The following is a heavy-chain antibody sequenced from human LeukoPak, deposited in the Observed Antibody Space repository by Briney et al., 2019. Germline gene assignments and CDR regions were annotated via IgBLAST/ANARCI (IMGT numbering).Heavy chain of an antibody. J-gene: IGHJ4*02. CDR1: GFTVSSNY. V-gene: IGHV3-53*04. CDR2: ISSDGTT. Sequence: GGSLRLSCVASGFTVSSNYMSWVRQAPGKGLEWVSIISSDGTTYYADSVKGRFTISRHNSKNTLYLQMNSLRVEDTAVFYCARIAAAGPFDYWGQGTLVTVSS. D-gene: IGHD6-13*01. CDR3: ARIAAAGPFDY.